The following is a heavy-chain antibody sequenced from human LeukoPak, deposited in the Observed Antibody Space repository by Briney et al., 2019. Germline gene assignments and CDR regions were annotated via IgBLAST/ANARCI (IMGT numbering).Heavy chain of an antibody. V-gene: IGHV4-4*02. D-gene: IGHD3-10*01. Sequence: SETLSLTCAVSGGSIGSSNWWSWVRQPPGKGLEWIGSIYSRGSTYYNPSLKSRVIVSSDMSKNQFSLMLNSVTAADTSVYYCARDKGQYGSGTRGFTWFDPWGQGTLVTVSS. J-gene: IGHJ5*02. CDR3: ARDKGQYGSGTRGFTWFDP. CDR1: GGSIGSSNW. CDR2: IYSRGST.